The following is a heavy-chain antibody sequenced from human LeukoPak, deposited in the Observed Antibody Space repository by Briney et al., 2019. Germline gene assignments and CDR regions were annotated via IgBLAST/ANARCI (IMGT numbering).Heavy chain of an antibody. CDR2: ISYDGSNK. J-gene: IGHJ4*02. CDR1: GFTFSSYA. V-gene: IGHV3-30*04. D-gene: IGHD3-22*01. Sequence: PGGSLRLSCAASGFTFSSYAMHWVRQAPGKGLEWVAVISYDGSNKYYADSVKGRFTISRDNSKNTLYLQMNSLRAEDTAVYYCARAYAYYYDSSGYYFFDYWGQGTLVTVSS. CDR3: ARAYAYYYDSSGYYFFDY.